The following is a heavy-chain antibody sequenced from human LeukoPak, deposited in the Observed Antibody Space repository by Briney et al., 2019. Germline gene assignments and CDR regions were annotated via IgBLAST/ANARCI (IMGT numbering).Heavy chain of an antibody. CDR2: IYTSGST. Sequence: PSQTLSLTCTVSGGSISSGSYYWSWIRQPAGKGLEWIGRIYTSGSTNYNPSLKSRVTISVDTSKNQFSLKLSSVTAADTAVYYCARVLGIAAAGTDVGDYYYYYMDVWGKGTTVTVSS. CDR1: GGSISSGSYY. V-gene: IGHV4-61*02. D-gene: IGHD6-13*01. CDR3: ARVLGIAAAGTDVGDYYYYYMDV. J-gene: IGHJ6*03.